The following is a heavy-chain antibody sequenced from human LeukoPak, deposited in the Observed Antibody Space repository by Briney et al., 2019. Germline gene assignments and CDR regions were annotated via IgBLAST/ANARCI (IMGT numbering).Heavy chain of an antibody. CDR3: ARIRGGGFDH. D-gene: IGHD3-16*01. V-gene: IGHV2-70*01. J-gene: IGHJ4*02. CDR1: GLSLRTSGMG. Sequence: SGPTLVHPTPALTLTCTFSGLSLRTSGMGVSWIRQPPVKALEWLALNDWDDDKYYSTSLKTRLTISKDTSKNQVVLTMTNMDPVDTATYYCARIRGGGFDHWGQGTLVTVSS. CDR2: NDWDDDK.